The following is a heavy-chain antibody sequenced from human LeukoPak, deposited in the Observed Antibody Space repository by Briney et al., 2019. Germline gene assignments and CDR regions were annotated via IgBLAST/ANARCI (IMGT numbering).Heavy chain of an antibody. J-gene: IGHJ4*02. CDR3: ARGPADSGSYHPRAYFDY. D-gene: IGHD1-26*01. V-gene: IGHV4-34*01. Sequence: SEPLSFTCAAYGASFSGYYWSWIRQPPGRGLEWIGEINHSGSTNYTQSLKSRVTISVDTSKNKFSLKLSSVTAADTAVYYCARGPADSGSYHPRAYFDYWGQGTLVTVSS. CDR1: GASFSGYY. CDR2: INHSGST.